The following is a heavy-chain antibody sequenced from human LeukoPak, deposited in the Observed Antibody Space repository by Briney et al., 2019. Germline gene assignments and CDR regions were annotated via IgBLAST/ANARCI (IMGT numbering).Heavy chain of an antibody. CDR2: INSDGSST. V-gene: IGHV3-74*01. D-gene: IGHD3-10*01. Sequence: GSLRLSCAASGFTFSSYWMHWVRQAPGKGLVWVSRINSDGSSTSYADSVKGRFTISRDNAKNTLYLQMNSLRAEDTPVYYCPSFAPREVIGLYYFDYWGQGTLVTVSS. CDR3: PSFAPREVIGLYYFDY. CDR1: GFTFSSYW. J-gene: IGHJ4*02.